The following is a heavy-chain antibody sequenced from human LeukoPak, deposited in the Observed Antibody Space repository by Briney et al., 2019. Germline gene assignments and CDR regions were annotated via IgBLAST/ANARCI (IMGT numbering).Heavy chain of an antibody. CDR2: ISGSGATT. CDR3: AKDVGNWGYSFDV. V-gene: IGHV3-23*01. J-gene: IGHJ3*01. Sequence: PGGSLRLSCEASGITFRNYAMMWFRQAPGKGLEWVSSISGSGATTHYAASVQGRLTMSRDNAKNTVHLQMNSLRADDTTVYYCAKDVGNWGYSFDVWGQGTMVTVSS. D-gene: IGHD7-27*01. CDR1: GITFRNYA.